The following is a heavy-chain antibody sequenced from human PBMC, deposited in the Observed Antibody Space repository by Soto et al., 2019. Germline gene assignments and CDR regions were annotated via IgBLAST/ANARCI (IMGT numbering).Heavy chain of an antibody. V-gene: IGHV3-23*01. Sequence: PGWSLRLSCAASVLPLCGYAMSWFRQTPGKGLEWVSAISGSGGSTYYADAVKGRFTISRDNSKNTLYLQMNSLRAEDTAVYYCATQLSSRCSGGSCADYWGQGTLVTVAS. CDR2: ISGSGGST. CDR1: VLPLCGYA. CDR3: ATQLSSRCSGGSCADY. D-gene: IGHD2-15*01. J-gene: IGHJ4*02.